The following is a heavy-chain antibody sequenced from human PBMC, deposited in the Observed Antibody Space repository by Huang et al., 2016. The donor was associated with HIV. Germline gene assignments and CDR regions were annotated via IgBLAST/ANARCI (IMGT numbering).Heavy chain of an antibody. Sequence: QIHLVQSGPEVKQPGASVKVSCKASGYKFHIYEITWVRQYPGQGLEWTGWIRGDNVSTSFAQKFQDRLTMTTDVSTSTAYLELRSLRLDDTAVYYCARTKGEFDFWGQGALVTVSS. J-gene: IGHJ4*02. CDR1: GYKFHIYE. V-gene: IGHV1-18*04. D-gene: IGHD3-16*01. CDR2: IRGDNVST. CDR3: ARTKGEFDF.